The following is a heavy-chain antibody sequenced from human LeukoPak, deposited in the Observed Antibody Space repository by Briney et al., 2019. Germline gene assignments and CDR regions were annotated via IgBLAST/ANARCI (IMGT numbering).Heavy chain of an antibody. Sequence: GESLTLSCAVSGFTFSSYGKRCVRQAPGEGLEWVAGIWFDGGNANYADSVKGRFTISRDNSKNTVYLQMNSLRVEDTAVYHCARGSYGLGCYGSLDYWGQGALVTVSS. CDR3: ARGSYGLGCYGSLDY. V-gene: IGHV3-33*01. J-gene: IGHJ4*02. CDR2: IWFDGGNA. D-gene: IGHD3-10*01. CDR1: GFTFSSYG.